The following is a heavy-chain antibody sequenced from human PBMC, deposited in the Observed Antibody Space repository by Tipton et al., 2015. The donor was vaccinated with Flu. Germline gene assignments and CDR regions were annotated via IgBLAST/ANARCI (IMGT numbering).Heavy chain of an antibody. CDR3: ATSWNPNAFDI. CDR1: GDSLSNNMYY. V-gene: IGHV4-39*07. Sequence: LRLSCSVSGDSLSNNMYYWAWIRQLPGKGLEWVGSIYYIGSDYYNPSLKSRVTISADTSKNQFSLRLSSVTAADTAVYYCATSWNPNAFDIWGQGTMVTVSS. CDR2: IYYIGSD. D-gene: IGHD1-1*01. J-gene: IGHJ3*02.